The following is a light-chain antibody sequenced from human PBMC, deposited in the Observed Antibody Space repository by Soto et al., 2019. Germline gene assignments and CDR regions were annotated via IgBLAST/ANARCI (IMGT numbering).Light chain of an antibody. J-gene: IGKJ1*01. CDR2: GAA. CDR3: RQYGSSPWT. CDR1: QTIRSNY. Sequence: ETVLTQSPGTLSLSPGERATLSCRASQTIRSNYLAWYRQTPGQAPRLPIYGAANRATGIADRFSGSGSGTDFALIISRQEPEDFALYYCRQYGSSPWTFGQGTKVQIQ. V-gene: IGKV3-20*01.